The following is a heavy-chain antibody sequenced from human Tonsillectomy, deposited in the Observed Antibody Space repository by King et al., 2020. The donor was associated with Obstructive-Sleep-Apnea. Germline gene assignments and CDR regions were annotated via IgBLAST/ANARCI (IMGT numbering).Heavy chain of an antibody. J-gene: IGHJ6*02. CDR2: IIPIFVTA. D-gene: IGHD5-12*01. CDR3: ARVESGYDLSYYGMDV. V-gene: IGHV1-69*01. CDR1: GGTFSSYA. Sequence: QLVQSGAEVKKPGSSVKVSCKASGGTFSSYAISWVRQAPGQGLEWMGGIIPIFVTANYAQKFQGRVTITADESTSTAYMELSSLRSEDTAVYYCARVESGYDLSYYGMDVWGQGTTVTVSS.